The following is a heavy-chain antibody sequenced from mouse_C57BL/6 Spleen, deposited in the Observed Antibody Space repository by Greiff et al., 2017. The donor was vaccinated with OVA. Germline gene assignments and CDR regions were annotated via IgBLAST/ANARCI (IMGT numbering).Heavy chain of an antibody. J-gene: IGHJ1*03. CDR1: GFTFSNYW. Sequence: EVKVEESGGGLVQPGGSMKLSCVASGFTFSNYWMNWVRQSPEKGLEWVAQIRLKSDNYATHYAESVKGRFTISRDDSKSSVYLQMNNLRAEDTGIYYCTGRAYYSNYWYFDVWGTGTTVTVSS. CDR3: TGRAYYSNYWYFDV. V-gene: IGHV6-3*01. D-gene: IGHD2-5*01. CDR2: IRLKSDNYAT.